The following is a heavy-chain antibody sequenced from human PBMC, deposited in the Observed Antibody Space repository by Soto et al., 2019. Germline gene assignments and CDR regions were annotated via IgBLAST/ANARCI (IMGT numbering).Heavy chain of an antibody. Sequence: PGGSLRLSCAASGFTFSSYAMSWVRQAPGKGLEWVSAISGSGGSTYYADSVKGRFTISRDNSKNTLYLQMNSLRAEDTAVYYCAKTTKLDSSSWQLYYYYGMDVWGQGTTVTVSS. CDR3: AKTTKLDSSSWQLYYYYGMDV. CDR2: ISGSGGST. V-gene: IGHV3-23*01. CDR1: GFTFSSYA. J-gene: IGHJ6*02. D-gene: IGHD6-13*01.